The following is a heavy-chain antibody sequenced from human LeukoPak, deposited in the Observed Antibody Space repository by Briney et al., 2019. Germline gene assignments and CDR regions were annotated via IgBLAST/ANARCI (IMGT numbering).Heavy chain of an antibody. CDR2: INSDGSSK. J-gene: IGHJ5*02. CDR1: RFTFSSYW. V-gene: IGHV3-74*01. D-gene: IGHD3-9*01. CDR3: ACQCDDLLTGYSQNWFDP. Sequence: GGSLRLSCAASRFTFSSYWTHWVHQAPRKGLVGVSRINSDGSSKSCAGSVKGRFTLCRDNAKNTLYLQMNSMRAEDTAVYYCACQCDDLLTGYSQNWFDPWGQGTLVTVSS.